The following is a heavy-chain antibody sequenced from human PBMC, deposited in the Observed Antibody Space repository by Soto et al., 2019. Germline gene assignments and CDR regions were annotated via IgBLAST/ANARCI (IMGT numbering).Heavy chain of an antibody. V-gene: IGHV3-66*01. CDR2: IYSGGST. Sequence: EVQLVESGGGLVQPGGSLRLSCAASGFTVSSNYMSWVRQAPGKGLEWVSVIYSGGSTYYADSVKGRITISRDNSKNTLYLQMNSLSAEDTAVYYCARARAVYSYGYYFDYWGQGTLVTVSS. CDR1: GFTVSSNY. D-gene: IGHD5-18*01. CDR3: ARARAVYSYGYYFDY. J-gene: IGHJ4*02.